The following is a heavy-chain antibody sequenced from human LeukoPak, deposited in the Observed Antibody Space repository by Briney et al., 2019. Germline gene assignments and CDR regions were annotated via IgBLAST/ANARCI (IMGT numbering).Heavy chain of an antibody. D-gene: IGHD5-12*01. V-gene: IGHV4-61*01. CDR3: ARDTPGGYDFWWFDP. J-gene: IGHJ5*02. CDR1: GGSVSSNSNY. Sequence: ETLSLTCTVSGGSVSSNSNYWSWIRQPPGKGLEWIGYNTYFGSASYNPSLKSRVTISVDTSKNQFSLKLSSVTAADTAVYYCARDTPGGYDFWWFDPWGQGTLVTVSS. CDR2: NTYFGSA.